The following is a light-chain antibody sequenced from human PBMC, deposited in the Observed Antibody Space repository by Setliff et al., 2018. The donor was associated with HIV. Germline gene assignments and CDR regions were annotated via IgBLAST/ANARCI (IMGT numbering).Light chain of an antibody. J-gene: IGLJ3*02. CDR2: RNN. CDR3: AVWDDSLRV. V-gene: IGLV1-47*01. CDR1: NSNVGSNY. Sequence: SVLTQPPSASGTPGQRVTISCSGNNSNVGSNYIYWYQQVTGMAPKLLIHRNNQRPSGVPDRFSGSKSGTSASLAISGLRPEDEADYYCAVWDDSLRVFGGGTKVTVL.